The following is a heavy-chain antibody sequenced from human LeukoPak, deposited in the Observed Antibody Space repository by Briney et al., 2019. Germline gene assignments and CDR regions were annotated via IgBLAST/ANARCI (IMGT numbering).Heavy chain of an antibody. V-gene: IGHV1-2*02. CDR2: INPNTGDT. D-gene: IGHD2-8*01. CDR3: ARPPATMVYPMGGY. J-gene: IGHJ4*02. Sequence: ASVKVSCKASGYTFTDYYMHWVRQAPGQGLEWMGWINPNTGDTNYAQKFQGRVAMTGDSSISTAYMELSRLRSDDTAVYYCARPPATMVYPMGGYWGQGTLVTVSS. CDR1: GYTFTDYY.